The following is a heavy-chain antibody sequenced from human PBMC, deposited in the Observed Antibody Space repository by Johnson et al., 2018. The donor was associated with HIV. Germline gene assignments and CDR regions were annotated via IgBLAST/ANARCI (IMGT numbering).Heavy chain of an antibody. CDR2: IYSGGNT. CDR3: ARVAPAHDALDS. CDR1: GFIVSTNY. D-gene: IGHD2-2*01. J-gene: IGHJ3*02. V-gene: IGHV3-66*02. Sequence: VQLVESGGDLVQPGGSLRLSCAASGFIVSTNYMNWVRQAPGQGLEWVSGIYSGGNTYYADSVKGRFTISRDNSKNTVDLQMNSLRTEDTAIYYCARVAPAHDALDSWGQGTMVTVSS.